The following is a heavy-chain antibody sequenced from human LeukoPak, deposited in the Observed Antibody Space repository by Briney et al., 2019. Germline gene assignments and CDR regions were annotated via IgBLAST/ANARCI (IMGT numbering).Heavy chain of an antibody. CDR2: INSDGSST. D-gene: IGHD3-10*01. Sequence: GGSLRLSCAASGFTFSSNWMHWVRQAPGKGLVWVSRINSDGSSTSYADSVKGRFTISRDNAKNTLYLQMNSLRAEDTAVYYCARSFRSSGSENFDYWGQGTLVTVSS. CDR3: ARSFRSSGSENFDY. CDR1: GFTFSSNW. J-gene: IGHJ4*02. V-gene: IGHV3-74*01.